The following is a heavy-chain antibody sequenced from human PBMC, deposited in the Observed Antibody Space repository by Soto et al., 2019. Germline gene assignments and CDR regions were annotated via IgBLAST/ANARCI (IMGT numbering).Heavy chain of an antibody. Sequence: EVQLVESGGGLVKPGGALGLSCAASGLTFKNVWMHWVRQAPGKGLEWVGRIKSKADGETTDYTEPVKGRFTISRDDSKNTLYLQMNSLKTEYTAVSYCNAYYDFGGGHTHLWGQGTLVTVSS. V-gene: IGHV3-15*07. CDR3: NAYYDFGGGHTHL. D-gene: IGHD3-3*01. CDR2: IKSKADGETT. CDR1: GLTFKNVW. J-gene: IGHJ5*02.